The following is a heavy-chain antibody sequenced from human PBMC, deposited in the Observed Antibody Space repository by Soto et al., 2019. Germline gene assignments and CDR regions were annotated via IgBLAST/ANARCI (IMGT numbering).Heavy chain of an antibody. CDR2: IFYSGST. Sequence: SETLSLTCTVSGDSITRSNFYWGWIRQPPGKGLEWLGSIFYSGSTFYNPALKSRVTFSVETSKNHFSLKLSSVTAADTAVYYCARHKTTMLTVVSAFDPWGQGTRVTV. J-gene: IGHJ5*02. V-gene: IGHV4-39*02. CDR3: ARHKTTMLTVVSAFDP. CDR1: GDSITRSNFY. D-gene: IGHD3-22*01.